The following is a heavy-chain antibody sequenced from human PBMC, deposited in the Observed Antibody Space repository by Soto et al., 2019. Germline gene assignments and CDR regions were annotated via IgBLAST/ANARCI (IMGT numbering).Heavy chain of an antibody. V-gene: IGHV3-30-3*01. D-gene: IGHD3-10*01. CDR2: ISYDGSNK. Sequence: GESLKISCAASGFTFSSYAMHWVRQAPGKGLEWVAVISYDGSNKYYADSVKGRFTISRDNSKNTLYLQMNSLRAEDTAVYYCARGALWFRELAPFDYWGQGTLVTVSS. CDR3: ARGALWFRELAPFDY. J-gene: IGHJ4*02. CDR1: GFTFSSYA.